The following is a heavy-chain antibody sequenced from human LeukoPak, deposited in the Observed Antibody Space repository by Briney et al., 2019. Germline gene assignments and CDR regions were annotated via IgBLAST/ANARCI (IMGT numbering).Heavy chain of an antibody. Sequence: PGGSLRLSCAASGFTFSGYAMHWVRQAPGKGLEWVAVISYDGSNKYYADSVKGRFTISRDNSKNTLYLQMNSLRAEDTAVYYCARDGLEGPWGQGTLVTVSS. D-gene: IGHD3/OR15-3a*01. J-gene: IGHJ5*02. V-gene: IGHV3-30-3*01. CDR3: ARDGLEGP. CDR1: GFTFSGYA. CDR2: ISYDGSNK.